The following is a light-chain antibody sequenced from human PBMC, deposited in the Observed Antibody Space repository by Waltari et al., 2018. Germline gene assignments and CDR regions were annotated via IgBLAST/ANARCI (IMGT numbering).Light chain of an antibody. Sequence: QSVLTQPPSVSGAPGQRVTISCTGSSSNIGAGYDVHWYQQLPGTAPKLPLYGNSNRPSGVPDRFSGSKSGTSASLAITGLQAEDEADYYCQSYDSSLSGGVFGGGTKLTVL. CDR1: SSNIGAGYD. V-gene: IGLV1-40*01. CDR3: QSYDSSLSGGV. CDR2: GNS. J-gene: IGLJ2*01.